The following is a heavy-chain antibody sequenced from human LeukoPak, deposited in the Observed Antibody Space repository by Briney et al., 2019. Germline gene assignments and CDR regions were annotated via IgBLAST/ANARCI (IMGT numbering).Heavy chain of an antibody. CDR1: GYSFTSYW. CDR3: ARTQKITMVRGVIGFDY. CDR2: IYPGDSDT. Sequence: GESLKISCKGSGYSFTSYWIGWVRQMPGKGLEWMGIIYPGDSDTRYSPSFQGQVTISADKSISTAYLQWSSLKASDTAMYYCARTQKITMVRGVIGFDYWGQEPRSPSPQ. V-gene: IGHV5-51*01. D-gene: IGHD3-10*01. J-gene: IGHJ4*01.